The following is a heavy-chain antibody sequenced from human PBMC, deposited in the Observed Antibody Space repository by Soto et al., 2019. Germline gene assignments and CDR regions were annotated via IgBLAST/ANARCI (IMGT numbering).Heavy chain of an antibody. J-gene: IGHJ4*02. CDR1: GGSINSGDYY. V-gene: IGHV4-31*03. D-gene: IGHD2-8*02. CDR2: IYYSGST. CDR3: ARDKITGLFDY. Sequence: SETLSLTCTVSGGSINSGDYYWSWIRQHPGKGLEWIGYIYYSGSTNYNPSLKSRVTISVDTSKNQFSLKLTSVTAADTAVYYCARDKITGLFDYWDQGTLVTVSS.